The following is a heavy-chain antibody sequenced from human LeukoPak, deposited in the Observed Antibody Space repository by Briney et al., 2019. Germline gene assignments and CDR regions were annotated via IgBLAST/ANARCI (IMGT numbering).Heavy chain of an antibody. CDR3: VGSSTSVWADNWFDP. CDR1: GDSISSHY. Sequence: SETLSLTCTVSGDSISSHYWSWIRQPPGKGLEWIGYIYYSGSTNYSPSLKSRVSMLVDSSKNQFSLRLSSVTAADTAVYYRVGSSTSVWADNWFDPWGQGSLVSVSS. D-gene: IGHD2-2*01. V-gene: IGHV4-59*11. CDR2: IYYSGST. J-gene: IGHJ5*02.